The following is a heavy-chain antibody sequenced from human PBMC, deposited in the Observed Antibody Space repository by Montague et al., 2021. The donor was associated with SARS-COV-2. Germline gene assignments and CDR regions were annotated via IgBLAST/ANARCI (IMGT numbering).Heavy chain of an antibody. D-gene: IGHD3-10*01. CDR2: IFHSGST. CDR1: GASISSDNW. CDR3: ARRITMVRGVTNRNNWFDR. Sequence: SETLSLTCAVSGASISSDNWWSWVRQSPGKGLEWIGEIFHSGSTNYNPSLKSRVTMSVDKSKNDFSLKLSPVTAADTAMYYCARRITMVRGVTNRNNWFDRWGQGILVTVSS. J-gene: IGHJ5*02. V-gene: IGHV4-4*02.